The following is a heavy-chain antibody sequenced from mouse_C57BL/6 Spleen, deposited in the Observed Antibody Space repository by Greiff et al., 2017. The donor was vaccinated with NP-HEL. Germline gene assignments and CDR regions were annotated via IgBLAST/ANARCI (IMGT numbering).Heavy chain of an antibody. J-gene: IGHJ4*01. V-gene: IGHV1-69*01. CDR3: ARRDSNDAMDY. Sequence: VQLQQPGAELVMPGASVKLSCKASGYTFTSYWMHWVKQRPGQGLEWIGEIDPSDSYTNYNQKFKGKSTLTVDKSSSTAYMQLSSLTSEDSAVYYCARRDSNDAMDYWGQGTSVTVSS. D-gene: IGHD2-5*01. CDR2: IDPSDSYT. CDR1: GYTFTSYW.